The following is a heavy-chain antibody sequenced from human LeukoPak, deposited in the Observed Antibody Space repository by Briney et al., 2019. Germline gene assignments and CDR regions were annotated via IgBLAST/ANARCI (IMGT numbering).Heavy chain of an antibody. D-gene: IGHD3-10*01. V-gene: IGHV3-30*18. CDR3: AKDRSSLLWFGESLDY. CDR2: ISYDGSNK. Sequence: GGSLRLSCAASGFIFSSYGMHWVRQAPGKGLEGVAVISYDGSNKYYADSVKGRFTISRDNSKNTLYLQMNSLRAEDTAVYYCAKDRSSLLWFGESLDYWGQGTLVTVSS. CDR1: GFIFSSYG. J-gene: IGHJ4*02.